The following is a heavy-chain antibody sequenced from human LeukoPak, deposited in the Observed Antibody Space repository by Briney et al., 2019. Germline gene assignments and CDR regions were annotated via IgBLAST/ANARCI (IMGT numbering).Heavy chain of an antibody. CDR2: IIPMSDTA. V-gene: IGHV1-69*06. CDR1: GGTFNSYA. D-gene: IGHD1-26*01. J-gene: IGHJ3*02. Sequence: SVKVSCKASGGTFNSYAISWVRQAPGQGLEWMGGIIPMSDTANYPQKFRGRLTITADIPTSTVYMELSSLRSEDTAVYYCAREDDTGRYMGDDAFDIWDQGTMVTVSS. CDR3: AREDDTGRYMGDDAFDI.